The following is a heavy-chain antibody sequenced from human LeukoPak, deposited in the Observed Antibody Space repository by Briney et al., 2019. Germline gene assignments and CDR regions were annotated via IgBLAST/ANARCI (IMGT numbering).Heavy chain of an antibody. J-gene: IGHJ5*02. D-gene: IGHD3-10*01. Sequence: GASVKVSCKASEYTFTGYYMHWVRQAPGQGLEWMGIINPSGGSTSYAQKFQGRVTMTRDTSTSTVYMELSSLRSEDTAVYYCARDDFTMVRGVTPNWFDPWGQGTLVTVSS. V-gene: IGHV1-46*01. CDR3: ARDDFTMVRGVTPNWFDP. CDR2: INPSGGST. CDR1: EYTFTGYY.